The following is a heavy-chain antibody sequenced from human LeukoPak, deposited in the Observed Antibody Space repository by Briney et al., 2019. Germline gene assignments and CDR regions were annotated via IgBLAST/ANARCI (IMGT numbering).Heavy chain of an antibody. V-gene: IGHV4-39*07. Sequence: PSETLSLTCTVSGGSISSSSYYWGWIRQPPGKGLEWIGSIYYSGSTYYNPSLRSRVTISVDKSKNQFSLNLSSVTAADTAVYYCARFGGLDNYFDYWGQGTLVTVSS. CDR2: IYYSGST. CDR1: GGSISSSSYY. CDR3: ARFGGLDNYFDY. D-gene: IGHD2-15*01. J-gene: IGHJ4*02.